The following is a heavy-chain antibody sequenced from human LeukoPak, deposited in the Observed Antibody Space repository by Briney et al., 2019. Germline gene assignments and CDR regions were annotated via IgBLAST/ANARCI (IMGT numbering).Heavy chain of an antibody. Sequence: PGGSLRLSCAASGFTVSSNYMSWVRQAPGKGLEWVSVIYSGGSTYYADSVKGRFTISRDNSKNTLYLQMNSLRAEDTPVYYCAREGYCSSTSCYTLGDAFDIWGQGTMVTVSS. CDR2: IYSGGST. CDR3: AREGYCSSTSCYTLGDAFDI. J-gene: IGHJ3*02. V-gene: IGHV3-53*01. CDR1: GFTVSSNY. D-gene: IGHD2-2*02.